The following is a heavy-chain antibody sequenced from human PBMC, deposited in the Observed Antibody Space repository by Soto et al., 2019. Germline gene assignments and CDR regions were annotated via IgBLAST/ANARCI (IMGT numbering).Heavy chain of an antibody. CDR3: ARDPRDGWDY. V-gene: IGHV3-33*01. CDR2: IWYDGSNK. CDR1: GFTFSSYG. J-gene: IGHJ4*02. Sequence: QVQLVESGGGVVQPGRSLRLSCAASGFTFSSYGMHWVRQAPGKGLEWVAGIWYDGSNKYYADFVKGRFTISRDNSKNTLYLQMNSLRAEDTAVYYCARDPRDGWDYWGQGTLVTVSS. D-gene: IGHD6-19*01.